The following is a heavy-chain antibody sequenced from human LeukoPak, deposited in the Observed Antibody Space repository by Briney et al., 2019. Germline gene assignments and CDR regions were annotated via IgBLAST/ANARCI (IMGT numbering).Heavy chain of an antibody. D-gene: IGHD6-13*01. Sequence: PSETLSLTCAVYGGSFSGYYWSWIRQPPGKGLEWIGEISHSGSTNYNPSLKSRVTISVDTSKNQFSLKLSSVTAADTAVYYCARHGLYGSSWFTADPWGQGTLVTVSS. CDR2: ISHSGST. CDR3: ARHGLYGSSWFTADP. V-gene: IGHV4-34*01. J-gene: IGHJ5*02. CDR1: GGSFSGYY.